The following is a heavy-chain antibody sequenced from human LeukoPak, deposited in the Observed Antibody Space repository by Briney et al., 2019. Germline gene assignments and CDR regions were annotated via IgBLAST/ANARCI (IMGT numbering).Heavy chain of an antibody. CDR2: INPSGSST. CDR3: ARDNSVGDTAWWFDP. J-gene: IGHJ5*02. CDR1: GYTFTSYY. V-gene: IGHV1-46*01. D-gene: IGHD1-26*01. Sequence: ASVKVSCKASGYTFTSYYMHWVRQAPGQGLEWMGLINPSGSSTSYAQKFQGRLSLTRDISTSTDYMELSSLRSEDSAVYYCARDNSVGDTAWWFDPWGQGTLVTVSS.